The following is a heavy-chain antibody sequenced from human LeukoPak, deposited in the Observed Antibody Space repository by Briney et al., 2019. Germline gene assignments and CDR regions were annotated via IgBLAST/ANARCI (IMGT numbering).Heavy chain of an antibody. CDR3: SRDGRTMADMFYYGMNV. CDR2: IKTDETTT. Sequence: GGSLRLSCAASGFMFGDYWMHWVRQAPGKGLVWVARIKTDETTTVYADSVKGRFTMSRDNGKNTLYLQMNSLRPQDTAVYYCSRDGRTMADMFYYGMNVWGQGTTVTVSS. V-gene: IGHV3-74*01. J-gene: IGHJ6*02. D-gene: IGHD3-10*01. CDR1: GFMFGDYW.